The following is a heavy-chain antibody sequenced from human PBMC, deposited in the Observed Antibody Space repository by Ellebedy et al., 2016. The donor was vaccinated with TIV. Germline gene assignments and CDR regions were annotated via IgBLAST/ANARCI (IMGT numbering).Heavy chain of an antibody. Sequence: PGGSLRLSCEASGFSFSNFWMHWVRQGPGKGLTWVARIKSDGSDPTYADSVKGRFTISRDNARGTLYLQMTSLRDDDTAVYFCVRDGVFATGASGRPCDLWGQGTLVTVSS. CDR1: GFSFSNFW. CDR2: IKSDGSDP. D-gene: IGHD3-3*01. CDR3: VRDGVFATGASGRPCDL. V-gene: IGHV3-74*03. J-gene: IGHJ5*02.